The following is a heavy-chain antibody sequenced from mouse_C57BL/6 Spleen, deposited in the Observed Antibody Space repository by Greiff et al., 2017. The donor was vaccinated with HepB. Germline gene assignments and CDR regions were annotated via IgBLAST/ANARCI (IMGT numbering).Heavy chain of an antibody. CDR3: ARHGGYAMDY. V-gene: IGHV1-76*01. Sequence: VQLQQSGAELVRPAASVKLSCKASGYTFTDYYINWVKQRPGQGLEWIARIYPGSGNTYYNEKFKGKATLTAEKSSSTAYMQLSSLTSEDSAVYFCARHGGYAMDYWGQGTSVTVSS. CDR2: IYPGSGNT. CDR1: GYTFTDYY. J-gene: IGHJ4*01.